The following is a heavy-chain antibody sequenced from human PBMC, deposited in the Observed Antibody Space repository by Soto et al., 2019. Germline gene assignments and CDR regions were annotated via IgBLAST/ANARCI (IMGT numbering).Heavy chain of an antibody. V-gene: IGHV1-18*04. J-gene: IGHJ5*02. CDR2: ISAYNGNT. D-gene: IGHD2-2*01. CDR3: ARECSSTSCFSWFDP. CDR1: GYTFPSYG. Sequence: ASVKVSCKASGYTFPSYGISWVRQAPGQGLEWMGWISAYNGNTNYAQKLHGRVTMTTDTSTSTAYMELRSLRSDDTAVYYCARECSSTSCFSWFDPWGQGTMVTVS.